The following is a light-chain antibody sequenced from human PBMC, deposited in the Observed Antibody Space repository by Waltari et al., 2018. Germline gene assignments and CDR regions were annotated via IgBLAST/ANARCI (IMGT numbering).Light chain of an antibody. Sequence: HLPQTAPKVLSYDSHERPSGVPGRFSGSTSGTSAALGITGLQTGDEADYYCATWDTSLGDLWVFGGGTRLTVL. CDR3: ATWDTSLGDLWV. V-gene: IGLV1-51*01. CDR2: DSH. J-gene: IGLJ3*02.